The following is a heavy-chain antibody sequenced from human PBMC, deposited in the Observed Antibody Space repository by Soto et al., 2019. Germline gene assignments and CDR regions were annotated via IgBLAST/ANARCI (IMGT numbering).Heavy chain of an antibody. D-gene: IGHD4-17*01. Sequence: GGSLRLSCAASGFTFSSYAMHWVRQAPGKGLEWVAVISYDGSNKYYADSVKGRFTISRDNSKNTLYLQMNSLRAEDTAVYYCARDGDYPGIDYWGQGTLVTVSS. V-gene: IGHV3-30-3*01. CDR3: ARDGDYPGIDY. J-gene: IGHJ4*02. CDR2: ISYDGSNK. CDR1: GFTFSSYA.